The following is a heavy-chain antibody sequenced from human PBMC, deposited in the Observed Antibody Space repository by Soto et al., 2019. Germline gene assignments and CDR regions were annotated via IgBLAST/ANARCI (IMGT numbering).Heavy chain of an antibody. J-gene: IGHJ4*02. V-gene: IGHV1-18*01. CDR1: GYTFRNFG. CDR2: ISAYNANA. CDR3: ARENSYFDY. Sequence: QIQLLQSGAEVKKPGASVKVTCKASGYTFRNFGISWVRQAPGQGLEWMGWISAYNANANYAQKFQGRLTMTAATSTSTAYMELRSLRSDDTAVYYCARENSYFDYWGQGTLVTVSS.